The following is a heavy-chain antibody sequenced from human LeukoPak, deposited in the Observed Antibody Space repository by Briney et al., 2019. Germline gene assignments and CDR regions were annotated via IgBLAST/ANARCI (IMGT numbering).Heavy chain of an antibody. J-gene: IGHJ6*03. D-gene: IGHD6-19*01. V-gene: IGHV3-49*03. Sequence: PGGSLRLSCTASGFTLSGYAMSWFRQAPGKGLEWVGFIRSKGCGGKKEYAASVKGIFTSSKENDKSIAYLQMNSLKTEDTAVYYCTRGTGSGWGYYYYYMDVWGKETTVTVSS. CDR1: GFTLSGYA. CDR2: IRSKGCGGKK. CDR3: TRGTGSGWGYYYYYMDV.